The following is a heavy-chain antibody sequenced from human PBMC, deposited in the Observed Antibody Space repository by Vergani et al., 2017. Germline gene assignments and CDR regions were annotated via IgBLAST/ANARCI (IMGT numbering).Heavy chain of an antibody. CDR2: ISSSSSYI. CDR3: ARGGDDILTGYPFDY. V-gene: IGHV3-21*01. D-gene: IGHD3-9*01. CDR1: GFTFSSYS. Sequence: EVQLVESGGGLVKPGGSLRLSCAASGFTFSSYSMNWVRQAPGKGLEWVSSISSSSSYIYYADSVKGRFTISRDNAKNSLYLQMNSLRAEDTAVYYWARGGDDILTGYPFDYWGQGTLVTVSS. J-gene: IGHJ4*02.